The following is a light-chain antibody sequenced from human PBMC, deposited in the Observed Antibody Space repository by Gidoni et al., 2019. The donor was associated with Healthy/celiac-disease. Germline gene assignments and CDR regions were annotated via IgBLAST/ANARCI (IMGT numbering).Light chain of an antibody. Sequence: EIVLTQSPGTLSLSPGERATLSGRASQSVSSSYLAWYQQKPGQAPRLLIYGASSRATGIPDSVSGSGSVTDFSLTISRLEPEDFAVYYCQQYGSSLITFGPGTRLEIK. CDR3: QQYGSSLIT. V-gene: IGKV3-20*01. J-gene: IGKJ5*01. CDR1: QSVSSSY. CDR2: GAS.